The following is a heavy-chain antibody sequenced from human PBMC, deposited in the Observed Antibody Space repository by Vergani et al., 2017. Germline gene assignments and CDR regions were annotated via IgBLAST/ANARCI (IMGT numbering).Heavy chain of an antibody. CDR2: IILIFGKA. CDR3: ASCVYSSTNCYVAGISAFDI. J-gene: IGHJ3*02. CDR1: GGTFSSYA. D-gene: IGHD2-2*01. Sequence: QVQLVQSGAEVKKPGSSVKVSCKASGGTFSSYAISWVRQAPGQGLEWMGGIILIFGKANYAQKFKGRFTITADKSTITAYMELSSLRSEDTAVYYCASCVYSSTNCYVAGISAFDIWGQGTMVTVSS. V-gene: IGHV1-69*14.